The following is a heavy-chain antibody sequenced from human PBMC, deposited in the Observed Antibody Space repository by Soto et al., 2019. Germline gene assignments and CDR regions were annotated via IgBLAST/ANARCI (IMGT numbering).Heavy chain of an antibody. CDR2: IDPGLTYT. CDR1: GFTFSDSY. CDR3: ARLGPYSTSWYGDY. D-gene: IGHD6-13*01. J-gene: IGHJ4*02. Sequence: KTGGSLRPSCAASGFTFSDSYMSWIRQAPGKGLEWVSYIDPGLTYTNYADPVKGRFTISRDNAKNSLYLQMNSLRAEDTAVYYCARLGPYSTSWYGDYWGQGTLVTVSS. V-gene: IGHV3-11*06.